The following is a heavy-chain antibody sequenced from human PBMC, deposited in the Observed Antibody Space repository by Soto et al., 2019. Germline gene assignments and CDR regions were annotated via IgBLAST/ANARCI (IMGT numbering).Heavy chain of an antibody. CDR3: ARKDYYGAGIYYFDH. V-gene: IGHV1-3*01. J-gene: IGHJ4*02. Sequence: QVQLVQSGAEVKKPGASVKVSCKASGYTSTAYPMHWVRQAPGQRLEWMGWINVANGDTGYSQKFQGRVTVTRDTSASTVYMELSSLPSEDTAVYYCARKDYYGAGIYYFDHWGQGTLVTVSS. CDR2: INVANGDT. CDR1: GYTSTAYP. D-gene: IGHD3-10*01.